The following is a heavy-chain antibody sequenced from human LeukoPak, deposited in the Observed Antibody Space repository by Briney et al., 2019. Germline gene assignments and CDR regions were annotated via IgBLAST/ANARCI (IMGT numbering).Heavy chain of an antibody. J-gene: IGHJ5*02. CDR3: ARDPISAAGHPFDP. V-gene: IGHV1-2*02. CDR1: GYSFTGYY. Sequence: GASVKVSCKASGYSFTGYYIHWARQAPGQGLEWTGWINPNSGDTNYAQKFQGRVSMTRDTSITTAYMELSRLTSDDTAMYFCARDPISAAGHPFDPWGQGALVIVSS. D-gene: IGHD6-13*01. CDR2: INPNSGDT.